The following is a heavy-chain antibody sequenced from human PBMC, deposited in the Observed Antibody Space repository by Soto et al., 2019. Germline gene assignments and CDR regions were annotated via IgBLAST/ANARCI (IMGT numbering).Heavy chain of an antibody. CDR2: ITPFSGDV. D-gene: IGHD1-7*01. J-gene: IGHJ4*02. CDR1: GNTFTYRY. CDR3: ASGVAGSGPLPPELTDH. Sequence: ASVKVSCKALGNTFTYRYLHWVRQAPGQALEWMGWITPFSGDVHYAQRFQERVTITRDRSINTAYMQMSSLRSEDTAMYFCASGVAGSGPLPPELTDHWGQRLLVTGSS. V-gene: IGHV1-45*02.